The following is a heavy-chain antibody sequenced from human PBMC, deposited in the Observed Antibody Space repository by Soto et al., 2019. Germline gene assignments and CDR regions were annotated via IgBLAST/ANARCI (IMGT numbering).Heavy chain of an antibody. CDR2: ISYDGSNK. CDR1: GGSISSGD. Sequence: QVQLQESGPGLVKPSQTLSLTCTVSGGSISSGDYYWSWIRQPPGKGLEWVAVISYDGSNKYYADSVKGRFTISRDNSKNTLYLQMNSLRAEDTAVYYCAKEGGRPRYGSSWYYDYWGQGTLVTVSS. V-gene: IGHV3-30*18. D-gene: IGHD6-13*01. J-gene: IGHJ4*02. CDR3: AKEGGRPRYGSSWYYDY.